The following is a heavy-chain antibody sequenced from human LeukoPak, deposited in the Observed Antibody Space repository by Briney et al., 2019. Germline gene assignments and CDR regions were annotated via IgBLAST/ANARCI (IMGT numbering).Heavy chain of an antibody. D-gene: IGHD5-24*01. CDR3: ARDGGDGYNYNWFDP. Sequence: PSETLSLTCTVSGGSISSYYWSCIRQPPGKGLEWIGYIYYSGSTNYNPSLKSRVTISVDTSKNQFSLKLRSVTAADTAVYYCARDGGDGYNYNWFDPWGQGTLVTVSS. J-gene: IGHJ5*02. V-gene: IGHV4-59*01. CDR2: IYYSGST. CDR1: GGSISSYY.